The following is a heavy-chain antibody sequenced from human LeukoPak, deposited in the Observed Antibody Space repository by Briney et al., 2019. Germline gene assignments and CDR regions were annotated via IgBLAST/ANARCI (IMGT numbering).Heavy chain of an antibody. J-gene: IGHJ4*02. D-gene: IGHD1-1*01. V-gene: IGHV3-66*01. CDR1: GFTFSSYS. Sequence: GGSLRLSCAASGFTFSSYSMNWVRQAPGKGLEWVSIIYSGGSTYYADSVKGRFTISRDNSKNTLYLQMNSLRAEDTAVYYCARDPHRTGTDKMFDYWGQGTLVTVSS. CDR2: IYSGGST. CDR3: ARDPHRTGTDKMFDY.